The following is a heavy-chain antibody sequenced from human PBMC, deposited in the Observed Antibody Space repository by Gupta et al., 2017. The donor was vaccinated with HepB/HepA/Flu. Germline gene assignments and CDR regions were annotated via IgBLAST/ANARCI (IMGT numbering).Heavy chain of an antibody. Sequence: LESGGGPVQPGGSLRLSCSAAGCKFVTYDVICVRLAPGKGLEWVAVISGGGEITYYADAVKGRFTISRDNSQNTVFLQMNSVRAEDTATYYCAKLPQFGFPSYFDQWGQGTLVTVSS. CDR1: GCKFVTYD. CDR3: AKLPQFGFPSYFDQ. V-gene: IGHV3-23*01. CDR2: ISGGGEIT. J-gene: IGHJ4*02. D-gene: IGHD3-16*01.